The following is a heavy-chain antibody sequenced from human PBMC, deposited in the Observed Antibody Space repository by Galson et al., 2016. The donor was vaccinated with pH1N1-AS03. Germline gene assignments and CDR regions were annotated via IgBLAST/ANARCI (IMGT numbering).Heavy chain of an antibody. D-gene: IGHD6-13*01. Sequence: SLRLSCAASGFIFSNYGMHWVRQAPGKGLEWVAVIWYDGSSKYYADSVKGRCTISRDNSKNTLYLQMNSLRAEDTAVYFCARDLSIAAAGDAYYYYYMDVWGKGTTVTVSS. CDR2: IWYDGSSK. CDR3: ARDLSIAAAGDAYYYYYMDV. CDR1: GFIFSNYG. J-gene: IGHJ6*03. V-gene: IGHV3-33*01.